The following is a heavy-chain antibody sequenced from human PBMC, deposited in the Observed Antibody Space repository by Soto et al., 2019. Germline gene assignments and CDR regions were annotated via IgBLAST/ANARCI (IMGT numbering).Heavy chain of an antibody. D-gene: IGHD7-27*01. Sequence: GGSLRLSCAASGFTFSSYSMNWVRQAPGKGLEWVSSISSSSSYIYYADSVKGRFTISRDNAKNSLYLQMNSLRAEDTAVYYCAGGARTGDFDYWGQGTLVTVSS. CDR1: GFTFSSYS. V-gene: IGHV3-21*01. CDR3: AGGARTGDFDY. J-gene: IGHJ4*02. CDR2: ISSSSSYI.